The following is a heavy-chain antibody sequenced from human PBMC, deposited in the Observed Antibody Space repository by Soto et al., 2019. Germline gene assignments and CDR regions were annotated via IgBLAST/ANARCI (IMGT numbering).Heavy chain of an antibody. CDR1: GGSISSYY. D-gene: IGHD6-19*01. J-gene: IGHJ4*02. Sequence: QVQLQESGPGLVKPSETLSLTCTVSGGSISSYYWSWIRQPPGQGLEWIGYIYYSGSTNYNPSLKSRVTISLHTSNHQFSLKPSSVTAADTAVYYCAGDSGALYSSGLDYWGQGTLVTVSS. CDR2: IYYSGST. CDR3: AGDSGALYSSGLDY. V-gene: IGHV4-59*01.